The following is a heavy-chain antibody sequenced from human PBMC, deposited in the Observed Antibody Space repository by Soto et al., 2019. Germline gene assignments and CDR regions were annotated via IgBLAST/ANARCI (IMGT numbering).Heavy chain of an antibody. CDR3: ARITILGLPWDS. Sequence: QVPLVQSGAEVKKPGASVKVSCKASGYTFSSYGISWVRQAPGQGLEWMGRISAYNGNTNYAQKFQGRVTMTTDTSPSTAYLELRSLRSDDTAVYYCARITILGLPWDSWGQGTLVTVSS. D-gene: IGHD3-3*01. V-gene: IGHV1-18*04. CDR2: ISAYNGNT. CDR1: GYTFSSYG. J-gene: IGHJ4*02.